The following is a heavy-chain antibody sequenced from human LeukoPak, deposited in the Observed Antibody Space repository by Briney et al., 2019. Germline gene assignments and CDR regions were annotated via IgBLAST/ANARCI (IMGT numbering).Heavy chain of an antibody. D-gene: IGHD1-1*01. CDR1: GGSISSSRYY. CDR3: AGPGKTELERPFDP. Sequence: SETLSLTCTVSGGSISSSRYYWGWIRQPPGKGLEWIGSVYYGGSTYYNPSLKSRVTISVDTSKNQFSLKLNSVTAADTAVYYCAGPGKTELERPFDPWGQGTLVTVSS. J-gene: IGHJ5*02. CDR2: VYYGGST. V-gene: IGHV4-39*01.